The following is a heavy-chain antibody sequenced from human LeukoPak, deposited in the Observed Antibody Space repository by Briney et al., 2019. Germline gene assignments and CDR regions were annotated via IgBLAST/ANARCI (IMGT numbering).Heavy chain of an antibody. D-gene: IGHD2-21*02. CDR3: AKDMFVVVVTAIPGQYYGMDV. CDR1: GFTFSSYG. Sequence: GGSLRLSCAASGFTFSSYGMYWVRQAPGKGLEWVAVISYDGSNKYYADSVKGRFTISRDNSKNTLYLQMNGLRAEDTAVYYCAKDMFVVVVTAIPGQYYGMDVWGQGTTVTVSS. V-gene: IGHV3-30*18. CDR2: ISYDGSNK. J-gene: IGHJ6*02.